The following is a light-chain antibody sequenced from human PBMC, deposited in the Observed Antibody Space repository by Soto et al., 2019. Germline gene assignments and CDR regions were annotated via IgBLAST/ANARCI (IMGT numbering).Light chain of an antibody. V-gene: IGLV2-14*01. CDR1: SSDIGPYNY. J-gene: IGLJ1*01. CDR3: SSYSRSATPYV. CDR2: EVT. Sequence: QSVLTQPASVSGSPGQSITISCIGTSSDIGPYNYVSWYQQHPDKAPKLILYEVTNRPSGASDRFSGSKSGNAAFLTISGLQAEDEADYSCSSYSRSATPYVFGPGSKGTVL.